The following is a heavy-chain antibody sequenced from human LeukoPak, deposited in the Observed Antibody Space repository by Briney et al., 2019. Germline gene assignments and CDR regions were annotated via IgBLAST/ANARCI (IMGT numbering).Heavy chain of an antibody. J-gene: IGHJ4*02. CDR1: GFTFRNYW. V-gene: IGHV3-74*03. CDR2: INSDGSST. D-gene: IGHD2-15*01. Sequence: GGSLRLSCAASGFTFRNYWMDWVRQAPGKGLAWVSRINSDGSSTMYADFVKGRFTISRDNAKNTLYLQMNSLRAEDTAMYYCASGRDVDDWGQGTLVTVSS. CDR3: ASGRDVDD.